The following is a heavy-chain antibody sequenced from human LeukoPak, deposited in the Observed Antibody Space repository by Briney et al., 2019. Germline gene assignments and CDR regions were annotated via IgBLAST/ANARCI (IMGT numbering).Heavy chain of an antibody. CDR1: GGSISSYY. CDR3: ATQSGSGYYPSSFDP. CDR2: IYYSGST. V-gene: IGHV4-59*01. Sequence: SETLSLTCTVSGGSISSYYWSWIRQPPGKGLEWIGYIYYSGSTNYNPSLKRRVTILVDTSKSQFSLKLNSVTAADTAVYYCATQSGSGYYPSSFDPWGQGTLVTVSS. J-gene: IGHJ5*02. D-gene: IGHD3-22*01.